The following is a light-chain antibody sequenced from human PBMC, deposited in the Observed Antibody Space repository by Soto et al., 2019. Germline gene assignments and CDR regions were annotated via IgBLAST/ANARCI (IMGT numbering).Light chain of an antibody. CDR3: QQSYSSPPT. CDR2: AAS. Sequence: TQSPSSLSASVGDRVTITCRASQSISSYLNWYQQKPGKAPKLLIYAASSLQSGVPSRFSGSRSGPDCTLTISSLQPEDVATYYCQQSYSSPPTLGQGTKVDIK. J-gene: IGKJ1*01. CDR1: QSISSY. V-gene: IGKV1-39*01.